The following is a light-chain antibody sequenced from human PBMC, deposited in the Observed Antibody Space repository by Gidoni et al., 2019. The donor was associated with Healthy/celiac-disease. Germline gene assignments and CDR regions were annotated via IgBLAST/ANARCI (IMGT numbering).Light chain of an antibody. CDR1: SSDVGGSNY. V-gene: IGLV2-11*01. CDR3: CSYAGSYSKV. Sequence: QSALTQPRSVSGSPGQSVTISCTGTSSDVGGSNYVSWYQHHPGKAPKLMIYDVSKRPSGVPDRFSGSKSGNTASLTISGLLREDEADYYCCSYAGSYSKVFGGGTKLTVL. CDR2: DVS. J-gene: IGLJ3*02.